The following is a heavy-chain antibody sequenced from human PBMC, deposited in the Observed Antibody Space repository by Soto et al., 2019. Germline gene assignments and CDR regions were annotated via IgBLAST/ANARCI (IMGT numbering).Heavy chain of an antibody. CDR2: TYYSGST. CDR1: GGSISSYY. J-gene: IGHJ4*02. D-gene: IGHD3-3*01. Sequence: SETPSLTCTVSGGSISSYYWSWIRQPPGKGLEWIGYTYYSGSTNYNPSLKSRVTISVNTSENQFSLKLSSVTAADTAVYYCARHIALSGSFPFDYWGQGTLVSVSS. V-gene: IGHV4-59*08. CDR3: ARHIALSGSFPFDY.